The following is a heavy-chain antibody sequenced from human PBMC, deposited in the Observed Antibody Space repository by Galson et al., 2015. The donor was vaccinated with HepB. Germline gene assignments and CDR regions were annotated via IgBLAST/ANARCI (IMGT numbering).Heavy chain of an antibody. J-gene: IGHJ3*02. Sequence: SVKVSCKASGYTFTSYGISWVRQAPGQGLEWMGWISAYNGNTNYTQKLQGRVTMTTDTSTSTAYMELRSLRSDDTAVYYCARDLGAAGFGESPPPGAFDIWGQGTMVTVSS. CDR1: GYTFTSYG. CDR3: ARDLGAAGFGESPPPGAFDI. CDR2: ISAYNGNT. D-gene: IGHD3-10*01. V-gene: IGHV1-18*01.